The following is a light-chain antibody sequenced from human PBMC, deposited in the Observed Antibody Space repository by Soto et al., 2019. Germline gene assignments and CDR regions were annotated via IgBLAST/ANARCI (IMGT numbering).Light chain of an antibody. CDR2: ADS. Sequence: QSALTQPASVSGSPGQSITISCTGTSSDVGGYNHVSWYQHSPGKAPKLILFADSDRPSGVSHRFSGSESGNTASLTISGLQADDEAEYYCCSYTSLSTVVFGGGTQLTVL. CDR1: SSDVGGYNH. J-gene: IGLJ2*01. V-gene: IGLV2-14*01. CDR3: CSYTSLSTVV.